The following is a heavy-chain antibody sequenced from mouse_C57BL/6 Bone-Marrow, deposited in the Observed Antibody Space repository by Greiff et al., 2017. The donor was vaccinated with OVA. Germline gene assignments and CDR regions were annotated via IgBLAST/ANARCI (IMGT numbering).Heavy chain of an antibody. CDR2: IDPETGGT. CDR3: TRDYYGNYYFDY. J-gene: IGHJ2*01. Sequence: VQLQQSGAELVRPGASVTLSCKASGYTFTDYEMHWVKQTPVHGLEWIGAIDPETGGTAYNQKFKGKAILTADKSSSTAYMELRSLTSEDSAVYYCTRDYYGNYYFDYWGQGTTLTVSS. V-gene: IGHV1-15*01. D-gene: IGHD2-1*01. CDR1: GYTFTDYE.